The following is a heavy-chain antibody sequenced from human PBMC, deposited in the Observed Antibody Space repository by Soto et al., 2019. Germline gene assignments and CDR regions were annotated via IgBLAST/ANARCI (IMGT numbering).Heavy chain of an antibody. CDR2: IRSKANSYAT. Sequence: EVQLVESGGGLVQPGGSLKLSCAASGFTFSGSAMHWVRQASGKGLEWVGRIRSKANSYATAYAASVKGRFTISRDDSKNTAYLQMNSLKTEDTAVYYCTRSYDYGDNHYYGMYVWGQGTTVTVSS. CDR3: TRSYDYGDNHYYGMYV. D-gene: IGHD4-17*01. J-gene: IGHJ6*02. V-gene: IGHV3-73*02. CDR1: GFTFSGSA.